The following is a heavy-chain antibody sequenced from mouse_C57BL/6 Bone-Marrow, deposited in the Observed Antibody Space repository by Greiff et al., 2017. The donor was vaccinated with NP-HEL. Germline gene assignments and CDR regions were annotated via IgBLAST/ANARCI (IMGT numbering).Heavy chain of an antibody. Sequence: EVKLMESGGGLVKPGGSLKLSCAASGFTFSSYAMSWVRQTPEKRLEWVATISDGGSYTYYPDNVKGRFTISRDNAKNNLYLQMSHLKSEDTAMYYCARESGLLSAGDYAMDDWGQGTSVTVSS. J-gene: IGHJ4*01. CDR2: ISDGGSYT. CDR1: GFTFSSYA. CDR3: ARESGLLSAGDYAMDD. D-gene: IGHD1-1*01. V-gene: IGHV5-4*01.